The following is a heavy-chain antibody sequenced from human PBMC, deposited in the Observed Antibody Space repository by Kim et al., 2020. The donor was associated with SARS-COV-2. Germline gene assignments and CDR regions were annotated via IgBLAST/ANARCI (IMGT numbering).Heavy chain of an antibody. CDR3: AADGDRVAGVISDGMDV. J-gene: IGHJ6*02. CDR2: ISGSGGST. D-gene: IGHD3-10*01. CDR1: GFTFSSYA. Sequence: GGSLRLSCAASGFTFSSYAMSWVRQAPGKGLEWVSAISGSGGSTYYADSVKGRFTISRDNSKNTLYLQMNSLRAEDTAVYYCAADGDRVAGVISDGMDVWGQGTTVTVSS. V-gene: IGHV3-23*01.